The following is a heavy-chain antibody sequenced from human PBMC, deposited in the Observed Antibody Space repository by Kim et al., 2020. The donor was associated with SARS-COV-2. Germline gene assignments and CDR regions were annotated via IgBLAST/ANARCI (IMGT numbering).Heavy chain of an antibody. CDR2: ITSSGSHI. V-gene: IGHV3-21*06. D-gene: IGHD3-16*01. CDR1: GFIFDNYV. J-gene: IGHJ6*02. Sequence: GGSLRLSCAASGFIFDNYVMTWVRQAPGKGLEWVAYITSSGSHIYYADSLKGRFTISRDNAKNSLYLQMNSLSAQDTAVYYCARDLVEFSSDKYYNSFGLDVWGQGTTVIVAS. CDR3: ARDLVEFSSDKYYNSFGLDV.